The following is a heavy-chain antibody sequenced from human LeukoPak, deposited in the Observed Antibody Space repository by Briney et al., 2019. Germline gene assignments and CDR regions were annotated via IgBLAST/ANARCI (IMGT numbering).Heavy chain of an antibody. CDR2: IYPGDSDT. CDR1: GNSFTSYW. Sequence: GESLKISCKGSGNSFTSYWIGWVRQMPGKGLEWMGIIYPGDSDTRYSPSFQGQVTISADKSISTAYLQWSSLKASDTAMYYCARRSPTEGNWFDPWGQGTLVTVSS. J-gene: IGHJ5*02. V-gene: IGHV5-51*01. CDR3: ARRSPTEGNWFDP. D-gene: IGHD4-11*01.